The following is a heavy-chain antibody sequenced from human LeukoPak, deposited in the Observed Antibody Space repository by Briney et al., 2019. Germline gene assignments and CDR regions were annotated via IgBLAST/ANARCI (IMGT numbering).Heavy chain of an antibody. V-gene: IGHV3-66*01. J-gene: IGHJ4*02. CDR3: ARELMVRD. Sequence: GGSLRLSCAASGFTVSTNYMSWVRQAPGKGLEWVSVIYSGGSTYYADSVKGRFTISRDNPRNTLYLQMNSLRVEDTAVYYCARELMVRDWGQGTLVTVSS. D-gene: IGHD3-10*01. CDR2: IYSGGST. CDR1: GFTVSTNY.